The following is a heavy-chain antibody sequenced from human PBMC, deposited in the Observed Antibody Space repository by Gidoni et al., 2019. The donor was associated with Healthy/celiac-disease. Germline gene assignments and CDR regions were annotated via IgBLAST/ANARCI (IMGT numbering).Heavy chain of an antibody. CDR3: ARSRPAVVGATSMTAFDI. CDR1: GFTFSSYE. CDR2: ISSSGSTI. J-gene: IGHJ3*02. Sequence: EVQLVESGGGLVQPGGSLRLSCAASGFTFSSYEMNWVRQAPGKGLEWVSYISSSGSTIYYADSVKGRFTISRDNAKNSLYLQMNSLRAEDTAVYYCARSRPAVVGATSMTAFDIWGQGTMVTVSS. D-gene: IGHD1-26*01. V-gene: IGHV3-48*03.